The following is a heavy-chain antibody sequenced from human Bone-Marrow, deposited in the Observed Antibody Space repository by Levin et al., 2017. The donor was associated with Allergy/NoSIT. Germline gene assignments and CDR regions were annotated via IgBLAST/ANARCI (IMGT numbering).Heavy chain of an antibody. V-gene: IGHV3-23*01. CDR3: ATRPREYMGQNAFDI. Sequence: SGGSLRLSCEASGFTYSNHAMNWVRQAPGKGLEWVSGISGSGRSTSYADSVKGRFTISRDNSKNTLYLQMNSLRAEDTAVYYCATRPREYMGQNAFDIWGQGTMVTVSS. CDR2: ISGSGRST. J-gene: IGHJ3*02. D-gene: IGHD2/OR15-2a*01. CDR1: GFTYSNHA.